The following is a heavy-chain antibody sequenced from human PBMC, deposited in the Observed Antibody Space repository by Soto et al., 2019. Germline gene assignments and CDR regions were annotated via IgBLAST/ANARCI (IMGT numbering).Heavy chain of an antibody. D-gene: IGHD1-26*01. CDR3: ARTIVGVTLHVFDI. CDR2: TTADGGPT. V-gene: IGHV3-23*01. Sequence: PGGSLSLSCAASGFTFSNYAMDWVRQGPGKGLEWVSSTTADGGPTYYADSVRGRFTISRDNSKNTLYVQMNGLRAEDTAVYFCARTIVGVTLHVFDIWGQGTKVTVSS. J-gene: IGHJ3*02. CDR1: GFTFSNYA.